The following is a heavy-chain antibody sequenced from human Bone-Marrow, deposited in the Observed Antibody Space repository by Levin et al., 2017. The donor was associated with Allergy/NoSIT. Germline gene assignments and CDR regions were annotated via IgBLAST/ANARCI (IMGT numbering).Heavy chain of an antibody. Sequence: ETLSLTCAASGFTFSSYSMNWVRQAPGKGLEWVSSISSSSSYIYYADSVKGRFTISRDNAKNSLYLQMNSLRAEDTAVYSCARDCSSTSCYTNYYYYGMDVWGQGTTVTVSS. CDR3: ARDCSSTSCYTNYYYYGMDV. CDR2: ISSSSSYI. D-gene: IGHD2-2*02. V-gene: IGHV3-21*01. J-gene: IGHJ6*02. CDR1: GFTFSSYS.